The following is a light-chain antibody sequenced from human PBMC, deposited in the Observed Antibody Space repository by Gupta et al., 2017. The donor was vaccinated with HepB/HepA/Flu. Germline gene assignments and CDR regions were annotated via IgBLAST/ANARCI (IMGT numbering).Light chain of an antibody. CDR1: QSIRSNW. Sequence: EIVLTHSPGTLSLSPGDRATFSCRASQSIRSNWVDWYQQKVGQAPRLLIYGASSRATGISDRFSGSGSGTDFTRTISRLEPEDFAVYDCQQYGSSPVTFGGGTKVEIK. J-gene: IGKJ4*01. CDR3: QQYGSSPVT. CDR2: GAS. V-gene: IGKV3-20*01.